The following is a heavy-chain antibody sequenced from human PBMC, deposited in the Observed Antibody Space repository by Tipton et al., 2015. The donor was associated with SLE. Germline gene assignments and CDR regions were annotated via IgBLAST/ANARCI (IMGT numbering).Heavy chain of an antibody. CDR3: ARDLFVEFYRSWSDYAYYFDY. Sequence: LRLSCAASGFTFSSYAMSWVRQAPGKGLEWIGSIYHSGSTQYNPSLKSRVTISVDTSGNQVSLRLRSVTAADTAVYYCARDLFVEFYRSWSDYAYYFDYWGQGVLVTVSS. V-gene: IGHV4-38-2*02. CDR2: IYHSGST. D-gene: IGHD3-3*01. CDR1: GFTFSSYA. J-gene: IGHJ4*02.